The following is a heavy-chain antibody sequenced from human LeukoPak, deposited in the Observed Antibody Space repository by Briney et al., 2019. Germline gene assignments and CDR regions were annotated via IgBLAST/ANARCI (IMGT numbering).Heavy chain of an antibody. CDR2: IFYTGST. CDR1: GGSISSSSYY. J-gene: IGHJ5*02. Sequence: SETLSLTCTVSGGSISSSSYYWGWIRQPPGKGLEWIGSIFYTGSTYYNPSLKSRVTISVDTSKNQFSLKLSSVTAADTAVYYCARVIVATIMRNWFDPWGQGTLVTVSS. CDR3: ARVIVATIMRNWFDP. V-gene: IGHV4-39*01. D-gene: IGHD5-12*01.